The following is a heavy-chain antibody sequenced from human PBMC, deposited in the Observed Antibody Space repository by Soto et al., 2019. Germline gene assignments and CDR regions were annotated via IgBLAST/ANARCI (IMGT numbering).Heavy chain of an antibody. J-gene: IGHJ4*02. Sequence: QVQLVQSGAEVKKPGASVNVSCKASGYTFSSYVLHWVRQAPGQSLEWMGWINAGNGNTKSSQKFQGRVTLTRDTPANTAYMKLSSLTSEDTAVYFGARNLVVVVDGTRALGYWGQGTLVTVSS. V-gene: IGHV1-3*01. D-gene: IGHD2-15*01. CDR3: ARNLVVVVDGTRALGY. CDR1: GYTFSSYV. CDR2: INAGNGNT.